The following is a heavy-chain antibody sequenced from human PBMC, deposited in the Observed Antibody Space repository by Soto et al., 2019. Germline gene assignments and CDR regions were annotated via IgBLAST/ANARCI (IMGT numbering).Heavy chain of an antibody. J-gene: IGHJ6*02. CDR3: ARGVYCSSTSCYWGMDV. V-gene: IGHV4-34*01. CDR2: INHSGRT. CDR1: GGSFSGYY. Sequence: QVQLQQWGAGLLKPSETLSLTCAVYGGSFSGYYWSWIRQPPGKGLEWIGEINHSGRTNYNPSLKSRVTISVATSKNQFFLKLSSVTAADTAVYYCARGVYCSSTSCYWGMDVWGQGTTVTVSS. D-gene: IGHD2-2*01.